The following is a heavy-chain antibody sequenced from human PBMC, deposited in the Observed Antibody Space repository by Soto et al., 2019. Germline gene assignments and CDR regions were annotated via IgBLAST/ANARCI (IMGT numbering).Heavy chain of an antibody. CDR1: GGSFSGYY. CDR3: ARGGKRGSSWFGRGNWFDP. Sequence: QVQLQQWGAGLLKPSETLSLTCAVYGGSFSGYYWSWIRQPPGKGLEWIGEINHSGSTNYNPSLKSRVTISVDTSKNQCSLKLSSVTAADTAVYYCARGGKRGSSWFGRGNWFDPWGQGTLVTVSS. D-gene: IGHD6-13*01. J-gene: IGHJ5*02. CDR2: INHSGST. V-gene: IGHV4-34*01.